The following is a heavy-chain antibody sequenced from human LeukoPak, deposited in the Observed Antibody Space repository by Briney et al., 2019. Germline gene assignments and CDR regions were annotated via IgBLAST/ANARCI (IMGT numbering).Heavy chain of an antibody. CDR1: GGSFNGYY. J-gene: IGHJ3*01. Sequence: SETLSLTCAVYGGSFNGYYWNWIRQPPGRGLEWIGEINQSGSTNYNPSLKSRVTISLDTSKNQFSLKLNSVTAADTAVYYCARKGWVGLRAFDVWGRGTMVTVSS. CDR2: INQSGST. D-gene: IGHD3/OR15-3a*01. CDR3: ARKGWVGLRAFDV. V-gene: IGHV4-34*01.